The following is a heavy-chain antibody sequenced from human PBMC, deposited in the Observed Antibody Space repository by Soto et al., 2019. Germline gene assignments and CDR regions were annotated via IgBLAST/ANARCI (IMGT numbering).Heavy chain of an antibody. CDR3: AGNYYGSGSYPGDY. J-gene: IGHJ4*02. CDR2: IIPIFGTA. V-gene: IGHV1-69*13. D-gene: IGHD3-10*01. CDR1: GGTFSSYA. Sequence: ASVKVSCKASGGTFSSYAISWVRQAPGQGLEWMGGIIPIFGTANYAQKFQGRVTITADESTSTAYMELSSLRSEDAAVYYCAGNYYGSGSYPGDYWGQGTLVTVSS.